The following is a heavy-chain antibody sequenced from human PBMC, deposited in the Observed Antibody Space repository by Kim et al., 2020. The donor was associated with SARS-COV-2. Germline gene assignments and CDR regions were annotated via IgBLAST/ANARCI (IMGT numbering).Heavy chain of an antibody. D-gene: IGHD3-10*01. J-gene: IGHJ5*01. CDR3: AKDYYGSGCDYRPRFDS. Sequence: GGSLRLSCAASGFSFSSYGMHWVRQAPGKGLEWVAVISYDGSNKYYADSVKGRFTISRDNSKNTLYLQMNSLRAEDTAVYYCAKDYYGSGCDYRPRFDSWGQGTLVTVSS. V-gene: IGHV3-30*18. CDR2: ISYDGSNK. CDR1: GFSFSSYG.